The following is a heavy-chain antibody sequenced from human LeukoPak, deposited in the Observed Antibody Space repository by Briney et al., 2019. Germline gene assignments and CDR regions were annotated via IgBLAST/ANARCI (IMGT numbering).Heavy chain of an antibody. CDR1: GYTFTSYG. J-gene: IGHJ4*02. CDR2: ISGYSGKT. CDR3: ARGTCSSTSCHIDY. D-gene: IGHD2-2*01. Sequence: ASVKVSCKTSGYTFTSYGITWVRQAPGQGLEWMGWISGYSGKTNYAQNLQGRVTMTTDTSTSTAYMELRSLRSDDTAVYYCARGTCSSTSCHIDYWGQGTLVTVSS. V-gene: IGHV1-18*01.